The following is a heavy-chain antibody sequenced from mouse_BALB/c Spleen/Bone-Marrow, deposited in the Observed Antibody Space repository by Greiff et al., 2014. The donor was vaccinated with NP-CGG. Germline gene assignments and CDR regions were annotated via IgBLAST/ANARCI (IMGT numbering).Heavy chain of an antibody. D-gene: IGHD1-1*01. V-gene: IGHV1S16*01. CDR1: GYTFTSYW. Sequence: QVQLQQSGAELVKPGASVKLSCKASGYTFTSYWMHWVKLRPEQGFEWIGEINPSNGGTNYNEKFKRKATLTVDKSSSTAYMQLSSLTSEDSAVYYCTYMGYYGSSYAMDYWGQGTSVTVSS. CDR2: INPSNGGT. J-gene: IGHJ4*01. CDR3: TYMGYYGSSYAMDY.